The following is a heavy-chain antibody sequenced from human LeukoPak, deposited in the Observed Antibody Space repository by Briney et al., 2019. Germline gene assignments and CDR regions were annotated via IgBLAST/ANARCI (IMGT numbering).Heavy chain of an antibody. CDR1: GYTFSSDG. Sequence: GASVKVSCKASGYTFSSDGISWVRQAPGQGLEWMGWISAYNGNTNYAQKLQGRVTMTTDTSTSTAYMELRSLRSDDTAVYYCARARTDSYYYYYYMDVWGKGTTVTISS. J-gene: IGHJ6*03. V-gene: IGHV1-18*01. CDR2: ISAYNGNT. CDR3: ARARTDSYYYYYYMDV. D-gene: IGHD1-14*01.